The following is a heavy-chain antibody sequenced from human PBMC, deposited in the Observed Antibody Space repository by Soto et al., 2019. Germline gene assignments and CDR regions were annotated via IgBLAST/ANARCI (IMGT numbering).Heavy chain of an antibody. D-gene: IGHD3-9*01. CDR1: GGSISSYY. J-gene: IGHJ6*02. V-gene: IGHV4-59*01. CDR3: ARCPAQFDWILSDPKPYCMDV. Sequence: PSETLSLTCTVSGGSISSYYWSWIRQPPGKGLEWIGYIYYSGSTNYNPSLKSRVTISVDTSKNQFSLELNSVTAADTAVYYCARCPAQFDWILSDPKPYCMDVWGQGTTVTVSS. CDR2: IYYSGST.